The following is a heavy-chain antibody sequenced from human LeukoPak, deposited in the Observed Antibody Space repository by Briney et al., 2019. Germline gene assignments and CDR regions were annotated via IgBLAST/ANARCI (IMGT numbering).Heavy chain of an antibody. CDR1: GFIFSNCW. J-gene: IGHJ4*02. CDR2: ISYDGSNK. V-gene: IGHV3-30-3*01. D-gene: IGHD2-15*01. Sequence: GGSLRLSCETSGFIFSNCWMTWVRQAPGKGLEWVAVISYDGSNKYYADSVKGRFTISRDNSKNTLYLQMNSLRAEDTAVYYCAREIVVVVAATSFDYWGQGTLVTVSS. CDR3: AREIVVVVAATSFDY.